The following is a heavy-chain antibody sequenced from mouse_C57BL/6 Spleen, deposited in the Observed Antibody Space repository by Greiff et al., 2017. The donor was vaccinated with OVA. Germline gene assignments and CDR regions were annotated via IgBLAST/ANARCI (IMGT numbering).Heavy chain of an antibody. V-gene: IGHV1-72*01. CDR1: GYTFTSYW. Sequence: QVQLKQPGAELVKPGASVKLSCKASGYTFTSYWMHWVKQRPGRGLEWIGRIDPNSGGTKYNEKFKSKATLTVDKPSSTAYMQLSSLTSEDSAVYYCARGAYYGSSYAFDYWGQGTTLAVSS. CDR3: ARGAYYGSSYAFDY. J-gene: IGHJ2*01. CDR2: IDPNSGGT. D-gene: IGHD1-1*01.